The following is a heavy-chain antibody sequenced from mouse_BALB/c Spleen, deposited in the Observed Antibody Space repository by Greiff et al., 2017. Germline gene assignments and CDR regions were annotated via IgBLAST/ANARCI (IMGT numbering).Heavy chain of an antibody. D-gene: IGHD2-14*01. Sequence: EVQLQESGPELVKPGASVKMSCKASGYTFTSYVMHWVKQKPGQGLEWIGYINPYNDGTKYNEKFKGKATLTSDKSSSTAYMELSSLTSEDSAVYYCANRYDEVYYAMDYWGQGTSVTVSS. CDR2: INPYNDGT. V-gene: IGHV1-14*01. CDR1: GYTFTSYV. J-gene: IGHJ4*01. CDR3: ANRYDEVYYAMDY.